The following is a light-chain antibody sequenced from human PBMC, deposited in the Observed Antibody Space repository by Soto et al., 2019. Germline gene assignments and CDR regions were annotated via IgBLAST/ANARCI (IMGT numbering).Light chain of an antibody. CDR2: DAS. CDR1: QRLSNN. CDR3: QQCYNWPRT. V-gene: IGKV3-15*01. Sequence: MVLTQSPAALSVSPGESATLSCRASQRLSNNVAWYQQTPGQAPRLLIYDASTRATGVPDRFIGSGSGTEFTLTISSLQSEDFAAYYCQQCYNWPRTFGQGIKVDI. J-gene: IGKJ1*01.